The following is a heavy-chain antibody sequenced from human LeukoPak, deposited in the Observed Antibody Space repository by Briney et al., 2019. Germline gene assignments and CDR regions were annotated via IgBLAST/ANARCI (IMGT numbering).Heavy chain of an antibody. CDR3: ARHANYGSGSYYSY. Sequence: SETLSLTCTVSGGSISSYYWSWIRQPPGKGLEWIGYIYYSGSTNYNPSLKSRVTISVDTSKNQFSLKLSSVTAADTAVYYCARHANYGSGSYYSYWGQGTLVTVSS. CDR1: GGSISSYY. CDR2: IYYSGST. V-gene: IGHV4-59*08. J-gene: IGHJ4*02. D-gene: IGHD3-10*01.